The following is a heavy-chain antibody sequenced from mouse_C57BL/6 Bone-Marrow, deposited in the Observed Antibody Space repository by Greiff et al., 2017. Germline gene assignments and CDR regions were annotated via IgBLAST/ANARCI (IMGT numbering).Heavy chain of an antibody. J-gene: IGHJ3*01. CDR1: GFTFSSYA. D-gene: IGHD2-4*01. Sequence: GQLVESGGGLVKPGGSLKLSCAASGFTFSSYAMSWVRQTPEKRLEWVATISDGGSYTYYPDNVTGRFTISRDNAKNNLYLQMSQLKSEDTAMYYCARVGDYPWFAYWGQGTLVTVSA. CDR2: ISDGGSYT. V-gene: IGHV5-4*01. CDR3: ARVGDYPWFAY.